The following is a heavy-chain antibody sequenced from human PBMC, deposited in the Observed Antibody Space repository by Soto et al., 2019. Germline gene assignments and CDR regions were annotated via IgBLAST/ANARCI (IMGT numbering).Heavy chain of an antibody. CDR2: INAGNGNT. CDR3: ASSYYYDSSGYYSNWFDP. V-gene: IGHV1-3*01. D-gene: IGHD3-22*01. J-gene: IGHJ5*02. CDR1: GYTFTSYA. Sequence: ASVKVSCKASGYTFTSYAMHWVRQAPGQRLEWMGWINAGNGNTKYSQKFQGRVTITRDTSASTAYMELSSLRSEDTAVYYCASSYYYDSSGYYSNWFDPWGQGTLVTVSS.